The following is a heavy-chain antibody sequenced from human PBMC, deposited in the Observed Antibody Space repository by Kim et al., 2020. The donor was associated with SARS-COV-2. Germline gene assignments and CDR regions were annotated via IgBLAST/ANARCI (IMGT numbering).Heavy chain of an antibody. Sequence: GGSLRLSCVASGFTFSSYWMSWVRQAPGKGLEWVANIKQDGSEKYYVDSVKGRFTISRDNAKNSLYLQMNSLRAEDTAVYYCARGYLTDYWGQGTLVTVS. CDR1: GFTFSSYW. V-gene: IGHV3-7*03. J-gene: IGHJ4*02. CDR3: ARGYLTDY. D-gene: IGHD3-9*01. CDR2: IKQDGSEK.